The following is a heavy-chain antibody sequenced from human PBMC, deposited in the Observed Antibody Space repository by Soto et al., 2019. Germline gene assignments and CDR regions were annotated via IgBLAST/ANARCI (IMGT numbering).Heavy chain of an antibody. D-gene: IGHD3-10*01. Sequence: GASVKVSCKASGGTFSSYVTSWVRQPPGQRLEWMGWIIPIFGTANYAQKFQGRATSTADKSTSTAYMELSSLRSEDTAVYYCVLMVRRLRICSQRWGQRSLLIISS. CDR2: IIPIFGTA. J-gene: IGHJ1*01. CDR1: GGTFSSYV. CDR3: VLMVRRLRICSQR. V-gene: IGHV1-69*06.